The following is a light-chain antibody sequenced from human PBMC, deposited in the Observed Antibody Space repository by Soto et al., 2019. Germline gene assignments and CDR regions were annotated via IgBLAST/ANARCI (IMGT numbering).Light chain of an antibody. CDR2: AAS. CDR1: QGISSY. Sequence: VTGRTQWPSLLSASTGDRVTISCRMSQGISSYLAWYQQKPGKAPELLIYAASTLQSGVPSRFSGSGSGTEFTLTIRCLQSDDSAPPYCQESHTSPWTVGQGTKVDIK. J-gene: IGKJ1*01. CDR3: QESHTSPWT. V-gene: IGKV1D-8*01.